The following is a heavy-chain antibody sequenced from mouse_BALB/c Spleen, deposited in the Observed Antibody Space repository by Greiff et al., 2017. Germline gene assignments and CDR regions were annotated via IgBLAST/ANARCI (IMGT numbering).Heavy chain of an antibody. Sequence: EVQLVESGGGLVKPGGSLKLSCAASGFTFSSYAMSWVRQTPEKRLEWVASISSGGSTYYPDSVKGRFTISRDNARNILYLQMSSLRSEDTAMYYCARGGYYAFDYWGQGTTLTVSS. D-gene: IGHD1-1*01. CDR3: ARGGYYAFDY. V-gene: IGHV5-6-5*01. CDR2: ISSGGST. CDR1: GFTFSSYA. J-gene: IGHJ2*01.